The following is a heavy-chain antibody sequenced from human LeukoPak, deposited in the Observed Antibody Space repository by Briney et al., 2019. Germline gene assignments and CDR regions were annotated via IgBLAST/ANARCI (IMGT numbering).Heavy chain of an antibody. J-gene: IGHJ4*02. CDR3: ATDSAPDY. CDR1: GFTFSNYA. Sequence: GGSLRLSCAASGFTFSNYAMSWVRQAPGKGLEWVTIISYDGTNKYYSDSVKGRFTISRDNSKNTLYLQMNSLRAEDTAVYYCATDSAPDYWGQGTLVTVSS. CDR2: ISYDGTNK. V-gene: IGHV3-30*03.